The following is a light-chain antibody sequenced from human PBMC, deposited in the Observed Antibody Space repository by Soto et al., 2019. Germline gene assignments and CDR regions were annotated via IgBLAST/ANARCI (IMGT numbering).Light chain of an antibody. J-gene: IGKJ2*01. V-gene: IGKV3-20*01. CDR1: QSVSSTY. CDR3: QQYGSPPLYT. Sequence: EIVLTQSPGTLSLSPGERATLSCRAGQSVSSTYLAWYQQKPGQSPRLLIYGTSNRATDIPDRFSGSGSGTDFTLSISRLEREDFAVYYCQQYGSPPLYTFGQGTKVEIK. CDR2: GTS.